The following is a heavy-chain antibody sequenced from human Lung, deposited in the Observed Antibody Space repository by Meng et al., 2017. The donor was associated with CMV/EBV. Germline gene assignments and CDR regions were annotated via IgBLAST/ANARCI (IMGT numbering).Heavy chain of an antibody. V-gene: IGHV3-33*06. Sequence: GGSLRLSCAASGFTFSSYGMHWVRQAPGKGLEWVAVIWYDGSNKYYADSVKGRFTISRDNSKNTLYLQMNSLRAEDTAVYYCAKAMICSSTSCYPGAYYYSMAVWGQGTTVTVSS. CDR3: AKAMICSSTSCYPGAYYYSMAV. CDR2: IWYDGSNK. J-gene: IGHJ6*02. CDR1: GFTFSSYG. D-gene: IGHD2-2*01.